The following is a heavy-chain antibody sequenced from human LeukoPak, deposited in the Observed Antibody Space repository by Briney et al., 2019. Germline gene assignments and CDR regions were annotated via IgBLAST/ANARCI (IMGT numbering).Heavy chain of an antibody. V-gene: IGHV3-7*01. D-gene: IGHD3-16*01. CDR1: GFTFSSYA. CDR3: ATEHWGPNS. Sequence: GGSLRLSCAASGFTFSSYAMHWVRQAPGKGLEWLANIKGDGSDKNYVDSVKGRFTISRDNAKNSLFLQMSSLRGEDTALYYCATEHWGPNSWGQGTLVTVSS. CDR2: IKGDGSDK. J-gene: IGHJ4*02.